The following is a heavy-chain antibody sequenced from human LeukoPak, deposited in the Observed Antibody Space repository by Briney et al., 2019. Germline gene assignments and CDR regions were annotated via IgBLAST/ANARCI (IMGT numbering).Heavy chain of an antibody. Sequence: PSETLSLTCAVSGGSISGYWWSWARQPPGKGLEWIGEIFESGSTNYNPSLKSRATISGDKSESLFSLRLTSVSVADTAVYYCARHQMGANTFDYWGQGTLVTVSS. V-gene: IGHV4-4*02. CDR2: IFESGST. D-gene: IGHD1-26*01. CDR1: GGSISGYW. J-gene: IGHJ4*02. CDR3: ARHQMGANTFDY.